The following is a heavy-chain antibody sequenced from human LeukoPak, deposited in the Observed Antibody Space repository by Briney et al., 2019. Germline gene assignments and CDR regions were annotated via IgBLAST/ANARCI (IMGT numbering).Heavy chain of an antibody. Sequence: GGSLRLSCAASGFTFSSYGMHWVRQAPGKGLEWVAVIWYDGSNKYYADSVKGRFTISRDNSKNTLYLQMNSLRAEDTAVYYCARDRSGSYYNGFDYWGQGTLVIVSS. CDR3: ARDRSGSYYNGFDY. V-gene: IGHV3-33*01. J-gene: IGHJ4*02. D-gene: IGHD1-26*01. CDR1: GFTFSSYG. CDR2: IWYDGSNK.